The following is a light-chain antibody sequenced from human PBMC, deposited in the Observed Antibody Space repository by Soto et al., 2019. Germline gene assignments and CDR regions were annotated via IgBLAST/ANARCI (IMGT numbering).Light chain of an antibody. CDR3: VLYMGSGIWV. Sequence: QAVVTQEPSFSVSPGGTVTLTCGLSSDSVSTSYYPSWYQQTPGQAPRTLIYNTNTRSSGVPDRFSGSILGNKAALTITGAQADDESDYYCVLYMGSGIWVFGGGNKLTVL. V-gene: IGLV8-61*01. J-gene: IGLJ3*02. CDR2: NTN. CDR1: SDSVSTSYY.